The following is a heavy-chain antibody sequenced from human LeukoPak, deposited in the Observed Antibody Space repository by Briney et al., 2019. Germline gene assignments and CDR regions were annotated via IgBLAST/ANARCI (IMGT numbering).Heavy chain of an antibody. J-gene: IGHJ4*02. D-gene: IGHD3-10*01. CDR3: AKDIRRDYGSGRGFDY. V-gene: IGHV3-9*01. CDR2: ISWNSGSI. CDR1: GFTFDDYA. Sequence: VRSLRLSCAASGFTFDDYAMHWVRQAPGKGLEWVSGISWNSGSIGYADSVKGRFTISRDNAKNSLYLQMNSLRAEDTALYYCAKDIRRDYGSGRGFDYWGQGTLVTVSS.